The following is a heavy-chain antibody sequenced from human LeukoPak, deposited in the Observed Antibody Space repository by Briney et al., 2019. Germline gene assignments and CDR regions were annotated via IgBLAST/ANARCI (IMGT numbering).Heavy chain of an antibody. CDR3: ARDRSYDFWSGYYPFDY. D-gene: IGHD3-3*01. CDR1: GHTFTSYG. Sequence: ASVKVSCKASGHTFTSYGISWVRQAPGQGLEWMGWISAYNGNTNYAQKLQGRVTMTTDTSTSTAYMELRSLRSDDTAVYYCARDRSYDFWSGYYPFDYWGQGTLVTVSS. J-gene: IGHJ4*02. V-gene: IGHV1-18*01. CDR2: ISAYNGNT.